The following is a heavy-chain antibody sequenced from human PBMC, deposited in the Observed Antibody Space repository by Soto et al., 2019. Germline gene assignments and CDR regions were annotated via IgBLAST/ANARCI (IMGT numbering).Heavy chain of an antibody. Sequence: EVQLVESGGGSVQPGGSLRLSCAASGSTVSGHWMHWVRQEPGRGLVWVPLISPDGSVTTYADSVKGRFTISRDNAKNTLTLQMNSLRAEDTAVYYCARGINYAMDVWGQGTTVTVSS. CDR1: GSTVSGHW. CDR2: ISPDGSVT. J-gene: IGHJ6*02. CDR3: ARGINYAMDV. V-gene: IGHV3-74*01.